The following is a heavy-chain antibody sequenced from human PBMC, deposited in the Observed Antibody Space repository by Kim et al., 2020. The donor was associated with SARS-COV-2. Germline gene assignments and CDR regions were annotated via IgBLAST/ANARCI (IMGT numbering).Heavy chain of an antibody. CDR1: GYTFTSYD. V-gene: IGHV1-8*01. Sequence: ASVKVSCKASGYTFTSYDINWVRQATGQGLEWMGWMNPNSGNTGYAQKFQGRVTMTRNTSISTAYMELSSLRSEDTAVYYCARARDGYNSDYFDYWGQGTLVTVSS. J-gene: IGHJ4*02. D-gene: IGHD5-12*01. CDR3: ARARDGYNSDYFDY. CDR2: MNPNSGNT.